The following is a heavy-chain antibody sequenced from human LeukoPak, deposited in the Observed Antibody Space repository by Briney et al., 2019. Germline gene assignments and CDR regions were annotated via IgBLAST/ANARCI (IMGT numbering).Heavy chain of an antibody. J-gene: IGHJ4*02. V-gene: IGHV3-53*01. CDR2: IYSGGST. CDR1: GFTVSSNY. D-gene: IGHD6-13*01. CDR3: ARDRGIAAAGD. Sequence: GGSLRLSCAASGFTVSSNYMSWVRQAPGKGLEWVSVIYSGGSTYYADSVKGRFTISRDNSKNTLYLRMNSLRAEDTAVYYCARDRGIAAAGDWGQGTLVTVSS.